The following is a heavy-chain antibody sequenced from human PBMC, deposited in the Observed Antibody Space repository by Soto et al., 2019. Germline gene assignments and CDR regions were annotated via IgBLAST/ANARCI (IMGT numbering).Heavy chain of an antibody. D-gene: IGHD1-20*01. CDR2: ISNDGSTT. CDR1: GFTFGRYW. V-gene: IGHV3-74*01. Sequence: GGSLRLSCAASGFTFGRYWMHWVRQAPGKGLVWVSRISNDGSTTGYADSVKGRFTISRDNANNTLYLQMNSLRAEDTAVYHCPRHTYNWYGPFASWGWGT. J-gene: IGHJ5*02. CDR3: PRHTYNWYGPFAS.